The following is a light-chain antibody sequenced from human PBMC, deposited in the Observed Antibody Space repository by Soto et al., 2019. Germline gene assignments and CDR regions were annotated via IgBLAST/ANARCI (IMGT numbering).Light chain of an antibody. CDR1: DSNIGNNS. V-gene: IGLV1-51*01. Sequence: QSVLTQPPSVSAAPGQKVTISCSGSDSNIGNNSVSWYQQLPGTAPKFLIYDNSERPSGIPDRFSASKSGTSATLGITGLQTGDEADYYCGSWDSALSVVLFGGGTKLT. CDR3: GSWDSALSVVL. CDR2: DNS. J-gene: IGLJ2*01.